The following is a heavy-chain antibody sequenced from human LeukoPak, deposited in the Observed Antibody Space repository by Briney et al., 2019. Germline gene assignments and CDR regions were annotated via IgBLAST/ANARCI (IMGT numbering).Heavy chain of an antibody. CDR3: ARPSVVPAAPDDACGI. CDR2: IIPIFGTA. V-gene: IGHV1-69*05. D-gene: IGHD2-2*01. CDR1: GGTFSSYA. Sequence: GASVKVSCKASGGTFSSYAISWVRQAPGQGLEWMGGIIPIFGTASYAQKFQGRVTITTDKSTSTAYMELSSLRSEDTAVYYCARPSVVPAAPDDACGIWGQGTMVTVSS. J-gene: IGHJ3*02.